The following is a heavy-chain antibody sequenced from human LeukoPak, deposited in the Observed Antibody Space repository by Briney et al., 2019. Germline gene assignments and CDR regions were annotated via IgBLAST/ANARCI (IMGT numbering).Heavy chain of an antibody. J-gene: IGHJ4*02. CDR3: ARVAVADFDY. D-gene: IGHD6-19*01. V-gene: IGHV3-21*01. Sequence: GGSLRLSCAASGFTFSSYSMNWVRQAPGKGLEWVSSISSSSSYIYYADSVKGRFTISRDNAKNTLYLQMNSLRAEDTAVYYCARVAVADFDYWGQGTLVTVSS. CDR1: GFTFSSYS. CDR2: ISSSSSYI.